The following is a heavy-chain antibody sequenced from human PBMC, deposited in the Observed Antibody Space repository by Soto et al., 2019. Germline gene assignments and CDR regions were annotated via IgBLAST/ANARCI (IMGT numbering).Heavy chain of an antibody. V-gene: IGHV2-5*02. Sequence: QITLTESGPTLVKPTQTLTLTCTFSGFSFSTSGVGVGWIRQPPGKALEWLALIYWDDGKRYSPSLKSRLTITKDTSKNQVILTMTNMDPVDTATYFCAYRQQSTFDIWGQGTVVTVSS. CDR1: GFSFSTSGVG. CDR2: IYWDDGK. J-gene: IGHJ3*02. CDR3: AYRQQSTFDI. D-gene: IGHD6-13*01.